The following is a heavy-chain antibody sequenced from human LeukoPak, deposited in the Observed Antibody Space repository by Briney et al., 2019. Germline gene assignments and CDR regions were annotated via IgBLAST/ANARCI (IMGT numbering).Heavy chain of an antibody. D-gene: IGHD5-18*01. CDR3: ARDLVGGYSYGQASDY. J-gene: IGHJ4*02. Sequence: ASVKVSCKASGYTFTSYYMHWVRQAPGQGLEWMGWISAYNGNTNYAQKLQGRVTMTTDTSTSTAYMELRSLRSDDTAVYYCARDLVGGYSYGQASDYWGQGTLVTVSS. V-gene: IGHV1-18*04. CDR1: GYTFTSYY. CDR2: ISAYNGNT.